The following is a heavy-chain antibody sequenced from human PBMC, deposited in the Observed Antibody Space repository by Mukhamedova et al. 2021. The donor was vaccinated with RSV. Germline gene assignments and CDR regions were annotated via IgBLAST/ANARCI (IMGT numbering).Heavy chain of an antibody. Sequence: NPSGGSTSYAQKFQGRVTMTRDTSTSTVYMELSSLRSEDTAVYYCARDAKPRRDGSIFLGYYMDVWGKGTTVTVS. J-gene: IGHJ6*03. CDR2: NPSGGST. D-gene: IGHD5-24*01. CDR3: ARDAKPRRDGSIFLGYYMDV. V-gene: IGHV1-46*01.